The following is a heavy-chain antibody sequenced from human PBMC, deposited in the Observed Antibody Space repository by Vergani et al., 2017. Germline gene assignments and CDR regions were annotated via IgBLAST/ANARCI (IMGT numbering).Heavy chain of an antibody. J-gene: IGHJ4*02. V-gene: IGHV1-2*02. CDR3: ASPRFCYGGNAGLDY. Sequence: QVQLVQSGAEVKKPGASVKVSCKASGYTFTGYYMHWVRQAPGQGLEWMGWINPNSGGTNYAQKFQGRVTMTRDTSISTAYMELSRLRSEETAVYYCASPRFCYGGNAGLDYWGQGTLVTVSS. D-gene: IGHD4-23*01. CDR1: GYTFTGYY. CDR2: INPNSGGT.